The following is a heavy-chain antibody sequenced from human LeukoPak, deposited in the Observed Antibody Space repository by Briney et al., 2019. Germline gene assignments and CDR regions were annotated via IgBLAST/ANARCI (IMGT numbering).Heavy chain of an antibody. CDR1: GFTFSSYS. CDR2: ISSSSSTI. D-gene: IGHD6-6*01. Sequence: PGGSLRLSCAASGFTFSSYSMNRVRQAPGKGLEWVSYISSSSSTIYYADSVKGRFTISRDNAKNSLYLQMNSLRAEDTAVYYCARSSSSDYWGQGTLVTVSS. V-gene: IGHV3-48*01. CDR3: ARSSSSDY. J-gene: IGHJ4*02.